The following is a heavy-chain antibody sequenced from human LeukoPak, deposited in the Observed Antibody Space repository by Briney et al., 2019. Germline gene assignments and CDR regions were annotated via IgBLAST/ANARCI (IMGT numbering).Heavy chain of an antibody. CDR1: GYSFTNHW. Sequence: GESLKISCKASGYSFTNHWIGWVRQMPGKGLEWMGIIRPQNSDIRYGSSFQGQVTISADSSISTAYLQWNSLKASDSATYYCMTSDDGGYNYGRWGQGTLVIVSS. CDR2: IRPQNSDI. CDR3: MTSDDGGYNYGR. V-gene: IGHV5-51*01. J-gene: IGHJ4*02. D-gene: IGHD5-18*01.